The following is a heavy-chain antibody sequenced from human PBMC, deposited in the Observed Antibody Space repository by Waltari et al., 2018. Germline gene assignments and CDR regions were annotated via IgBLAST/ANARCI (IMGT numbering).Heavy chain of an antibody. J-gene: IGHJ4*02. CDR3: TTEGAYSSGWYRANY. CDR2: INSDGSST. V-gene: IGHV3-74*01. CDR1: GFTFSSYW. D-gene: IGHD6-19*01. Sequence: EVQLVESGGGLVQPGGSLRLSCAASGFTFSSYWMHWVRQAPGKGLVWVSRINSDGSSTSYADSVKGRFTISRDNAKNTLYLQMNSLKTEDTAVYYCTTEGAYSSGWYRANYWGQGTLVTVSS.